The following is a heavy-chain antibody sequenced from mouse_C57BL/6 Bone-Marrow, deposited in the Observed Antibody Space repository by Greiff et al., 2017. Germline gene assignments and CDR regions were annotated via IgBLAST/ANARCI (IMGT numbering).Heavy chain of an antibody. V-gene: IGHV14-4*01. Sequence: EVQLQQSGAELVRPGASVKLSCTASGFNIKDDYMHWVKQRPEQGLEWIGWIDPENGDTEYASKFQGKATITADTSSNTAYLQLSSLTSEDTAVYYCTFIYYGYAYFDYWGQGTTLTGSS. J-gene: IGHJ2*01. CDR3: TFIYYGYAYFDY. CDR2: IDPENGDT. CDR1: GFNIKDDY. D-gene: IGHD2-2*01.